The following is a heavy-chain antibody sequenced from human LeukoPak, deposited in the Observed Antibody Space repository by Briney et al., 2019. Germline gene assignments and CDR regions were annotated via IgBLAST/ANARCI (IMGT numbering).Heavy chain of an antibody. D-gene: IGHD6-6*01. CDR2: INPSGGST. CDR3: ARADERSSIAARALGFVDY. V-gene: IGHV1-46*01. CDR1: GYTFTSYY. J-gene: IGHJ4*02. Sequence: ASVKVSCRASGYTFTSYYMHWVRQALGQGLEWMGIINPSGGSTSYAQKFQGRVTMTRDMSTSTVYMELSSLRSEDTAVYYCARADERSSIAARALGFVDYWGQGTLVTVSS.